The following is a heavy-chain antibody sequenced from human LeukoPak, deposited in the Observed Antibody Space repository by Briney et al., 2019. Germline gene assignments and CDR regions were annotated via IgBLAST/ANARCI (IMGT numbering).Heavy chain of an antibody. V-gene: IGHV4-39*01. CDR2: IHYSGST. Sequence: PSETLSLTCTVSGGSISSSRRYWGWIRQPPGKGLEWIGSIHYSGSTYYKPSLMSRVTMTVDTSKNQFSLRLSSVTAADTAVYYCASKMTTVTTSDWFDPWGQGTLVTVSS. J-gene: IGHJ5*02. CDR1: GGSISSSRRY. D-gene: IGHD4-17*01. CDR3: ASKMTTVTTSDWFDP.